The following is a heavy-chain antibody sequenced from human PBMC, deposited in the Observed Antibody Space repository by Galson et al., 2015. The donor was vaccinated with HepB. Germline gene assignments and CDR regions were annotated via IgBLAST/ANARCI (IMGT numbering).Heavy chain of an antibody. V-gene: IGHV1-3*01. D-gene: IGHD2-15*01. Sequence: SVKVSCKASGYTFTTYAMHWVRQAPGQRLEWMGWINAGNANTKYSQNFQGRVTITRDTSASTAYMHLSSLRSEDTAVYYCARDRTYCSGGSCYTIAFDIWGQGTMVTVSS. J-gene: IGHJ3*02. CDR1: GYTFTTYA. CDR2: INAGNANT. CDR3: ARDRTYCSGGSCYTIAFDI.